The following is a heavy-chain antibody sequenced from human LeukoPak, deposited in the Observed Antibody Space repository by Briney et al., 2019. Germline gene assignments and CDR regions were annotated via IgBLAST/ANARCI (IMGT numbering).Heavy chain of an antibody. Sequence: GGSLRLSCAASGFTFSSYWMSWVRQAPGKGLEWVANIKQDGSEKYYVDSVKGRFTVSRDSSKNTLYLQMNSLRAEDAAVYYCAKAPVTTCSGAYCYPFDYWGQGTLVTVSS. CDR2: IKQDGSEK. CDR1: GFTFSSYW. CDR3: AKAPVTTCSGAYCYPFDY. J-gene: IGHJ4*02. D-gene: IGHD2-15*01. V-gene: IGHV3-7*03.